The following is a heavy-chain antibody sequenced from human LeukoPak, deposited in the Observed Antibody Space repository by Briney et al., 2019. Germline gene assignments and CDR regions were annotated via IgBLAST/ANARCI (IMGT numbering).Heavy chain of an antibody. CDR3: ASLPRYSSSSSYYYYYGMDV. V-gene: IGHV4-34*01. Sequence: PSETLFLTCAVYGGSFSGYYWSWIRQPPGKGLEWIGEINHSGSTNYNPSLKSRVTISVDTSKNQFSLKLSSVTAADTAVYYCASLPRYSSSSSYYYYYGMDVWGQGTTVTVSS. CDR2: INHSGST. CDR1: GGSFSGYY. J-gene: IGHJ6*02. D-gene: IGHD6-6*01.